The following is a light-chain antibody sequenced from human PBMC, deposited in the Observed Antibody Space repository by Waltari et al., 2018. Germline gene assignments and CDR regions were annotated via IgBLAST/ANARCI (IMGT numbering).Light chain of an antibody. Sequence: EIALTQSPDFQSVTPKQKVTITCRASHSIGSNLHWYQQKPDQSPKLLIKYASQSISGVPSRFSGIGSGTDFTLTIDSLETEDAAAYYCHQTSSFTRTFGQGTRLEIK. CDR1: HSIGSN. CDR3: HQTSSFTRT. CDR2: YAS. V-gene: IGKV6D-21*02. J-gene: IGKJ5*01.